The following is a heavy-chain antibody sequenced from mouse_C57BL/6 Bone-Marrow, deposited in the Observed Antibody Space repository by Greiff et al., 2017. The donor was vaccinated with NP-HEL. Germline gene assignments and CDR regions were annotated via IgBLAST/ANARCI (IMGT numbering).Heavy chain of an antibody. CDR2: IRLKSDNYAT. V-gene: IGHV6-3*01. CDR1: GFTFSNYW. CDR3: TGCNPSWFAY. Sequence: EVKLVESGGGLVQPGGSMKLSCVASGFTFSNYWMNWVRQSPEKGLEWVAQIRLKSDNYATHYAESVKGRFTISRDDSKRSVYLQMNNLRAEDTGIYYCTGCNPSWFAYWGQGTLVTVSA. D-gene: IGHD2-1*01. J-gene: IGHJ3*01.